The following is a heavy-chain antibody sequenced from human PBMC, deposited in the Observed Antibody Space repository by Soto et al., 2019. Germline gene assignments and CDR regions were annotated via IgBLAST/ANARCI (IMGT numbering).Heavy chain of an antibody. D-gene: IGHD3-16*02. CDR1: GYSFTTHA. V-gene: IGHV1-3*01. CDR2: IDAGNGNT. CDR3: ARDGELSNYYGMDV. Sequence: ASVKVSCKASGYSFTTHAMHWVRQAPGQRLEWMGWIDAGNGNTKYTQKFQDRVTITRDTSASTAYLELSSLSFEDPVVYYCARDGELSNYYGMDVWGQGTTVTVSS. J-gene: IGHJ6*02.